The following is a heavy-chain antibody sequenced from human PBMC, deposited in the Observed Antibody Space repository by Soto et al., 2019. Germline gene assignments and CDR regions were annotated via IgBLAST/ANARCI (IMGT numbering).Heavy chain of an antibody. CDR3: ARLRRIPSYLGITMVRGVIMDWFDP. D-gene: IGHD3-10*01. CDR2: IYYSGST. CDR1: GGSTSSSSYY. J-gene: IGHJ5*01. V-gene: IGHV4-39*01. Sequence: ASETLSLTCTVSGGSTSSSSYYWGWIRQPPGKGLEWIGSIYYSGSTYYNPSLKSRVTISVDTSKNQFSLKLSSVTAADTAVYYCARLRRIPSYLGITMVRGVIMDWFDPWGQGTLVTVSS.